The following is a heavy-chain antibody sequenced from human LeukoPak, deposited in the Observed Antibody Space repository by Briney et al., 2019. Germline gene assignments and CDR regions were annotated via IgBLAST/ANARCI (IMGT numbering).Heavy chain of an antibody. D-gene: IGHD3-9*01. CDR3: ARDGGTYYDILTGYCDY. CDR1: GFTFSSYS. CDR2: ISSSSSYI. J-gene: IGHJ4*02. V-gene: IGHV3-21*01. Sequence: GGSLRLSRAASGFTFSSYSMNWVRQAPGKGLEWVSSISSSSSYIYYADSVKGRFTISRDNAKNSLYLQMNSLRAEDTAVYYCARDGGTYYDILTGYCDYWGQGTLVTVSS.